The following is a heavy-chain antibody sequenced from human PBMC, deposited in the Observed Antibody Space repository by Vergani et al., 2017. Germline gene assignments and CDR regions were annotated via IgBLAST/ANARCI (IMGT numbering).Heavy chain of an antibody. Sequence: QVQLVQSGAEVKKPGASVKVSCKASGYNFTGYHMHWVRQAPGQGLEWRGWINPNSGGTNYAQKFQGWVTMTRDKSISTAYMELSRLRSDDTAVYYCARASQYSNDYYYYYYGMDVWGQGTTVTVSS. V-gene: IGHV1-2*04. J-gene: IGHJ6*02. CDR1: GYNFTGYH. CDR2: INPNSGGT. D-gene: IGHD4-11*01. CDR3: ARASQYSNDYYYYYYGMDV.